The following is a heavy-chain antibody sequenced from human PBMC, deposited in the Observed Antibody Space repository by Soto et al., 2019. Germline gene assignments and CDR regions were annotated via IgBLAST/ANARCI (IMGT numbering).Heavy chain of an antibody. D-gene: IGHD3-22*01. J-gene: IGHJ3*01. CDR3: ASVGYYDSSESDDDAVDF. CDR1: GGTFSSYT. V-gene: IGHV1-69*02. CDR2: IIPILGIA. Sequence: QVQLVQSGAEVKKPGSSVKVSCKASGGTFSSYTISWVRPAPGQGLEWIGRIIPILGIANYAQKLQGRVTITADKSTRPAYMALSSLRSEDTAVSSCASVGYYDSSESDDDAVDFCGKGPIVTFSS.